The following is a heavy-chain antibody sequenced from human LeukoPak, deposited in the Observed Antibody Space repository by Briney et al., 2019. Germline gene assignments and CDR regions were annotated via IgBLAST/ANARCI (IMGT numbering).Heavy chain of an antibody. D-gene: IGHD1-26*01. CDR3: AKDLEGNYYENYDAFDI. J-gene: IGHJ3*02. Sequence: GGSLRLSCAASGFTFSSYAMSWVRQAPGKELEWVSAISGSGGSTYFADSVKGRFTISRDNSKNTLYLQMNSLRAEDTAVYYCAKDLEGNYYENYDAFDIWGQGTMVTVSS. CDR2: ISGSGGST. CDR1: GFTFSSYA. V-gene: IGHV3-23*01.